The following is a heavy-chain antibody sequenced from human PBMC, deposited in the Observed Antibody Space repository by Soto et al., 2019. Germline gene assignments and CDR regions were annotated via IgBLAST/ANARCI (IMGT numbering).Heavy chain of an antibody. J-gene: IGHJ5*02. Sequence: ASVKVYCKASGGTFSSYTISWVRQAPGQGLEWMGRIIPILGIANYAQKFQGRVTITADKSTSTAYMELSSLRSEDTAVYYCARDVLTTVTNDWFDPWGQGTLVTVSS. D-gene: IGHD4-17*01. CDR1: GGTFSSYT. V-gene: IGHV1-69*04. CDR2: IIPILGIA. CDR3: ARDVLTTVTNDWFDP.